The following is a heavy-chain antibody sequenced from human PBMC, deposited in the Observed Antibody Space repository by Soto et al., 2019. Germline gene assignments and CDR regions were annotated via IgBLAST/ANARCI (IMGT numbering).Heavy chain of an antibody. V-gene: IGHV3-13*01. CDR2: IGTAGDT. D-gene: IGHD2-15*01. J-gene: IGHJ6*02. CDR1: GFTFSSYD. Sequence: GGSLRLSCAASGFTFSSYDMHWVRQATGKGLEWVSAIGTAGDTYYPGSVKGRFAIYRENAKNSLYLQMNSLRAEDTAVYYCARSYCSGGSCYYYYYGMDVWGQGTTVTVSS. CDR3: ARSYCSGGSCYYYYYGMDV.